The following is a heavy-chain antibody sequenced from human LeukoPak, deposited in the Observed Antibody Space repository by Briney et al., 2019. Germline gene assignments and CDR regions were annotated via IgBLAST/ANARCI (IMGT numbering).Heavy chain of an antibody. J-gene: IGHJ5*02. V-gene: IGHV4-4*07. D-gene: IGHD3-3*01. CDR1: GGSISSYY. CDR3: ARDNLYDFWSGSNNWFDP. Sequence: PSETLSLTCTVSGGSISSYYWSWIRQPAGKGLEWIGRIYTNGSTNYNPSLKSRVTMSVDTSKNQFSLKLSSVTAADTAVYYCARDNLYDFWSGSNNWFDPWGQGTLVTVSS. CDR2: IYTNGST.